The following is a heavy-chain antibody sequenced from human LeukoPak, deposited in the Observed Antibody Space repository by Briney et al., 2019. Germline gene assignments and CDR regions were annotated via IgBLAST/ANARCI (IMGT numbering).Heavy chain of an antibody. CDR3: ASQDAAGYYFGY. CDR1: GDSISDYY. Sequence: SETLSPTCTVSGDSISDYYWSWIRRPPGRGLEWIGYIYYTGSTNHNPSLKSRVTISVDTSKNQFSLELTSVTPADTAVYYCASQDAAGYYFGYWGQGTLVTVPS. J-gene: IGHJ4*02. D-gene: IGHD6-25*01. V-gene: IGHV4-59*01. CDR2: IYYTGST.